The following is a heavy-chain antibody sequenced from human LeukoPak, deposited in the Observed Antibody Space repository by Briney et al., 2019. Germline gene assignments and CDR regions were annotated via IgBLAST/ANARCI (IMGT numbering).Heavy chain of an antibody. CDR2: IYYSGST. CDR1: GGSISSYY. D-gene: IGHD2-21*02. J-gene: IGHJ6*03. V-gene: IGHV4-59*01. Sequence: SETLSLTXTVSGGSISSYYWSWIRQPPGKGLEWIGYIYYSGSTNYNPSLKSRVTISVDTSKNQFSLKLSSVTAADTAVYYCARGVVVVTAILYYYYYMDVWGKGTTVTVSS. CDR3: ARGVVVVTAILYYYYYMDV.